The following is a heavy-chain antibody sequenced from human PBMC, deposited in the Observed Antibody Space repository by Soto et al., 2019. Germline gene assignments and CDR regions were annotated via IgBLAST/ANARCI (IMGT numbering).Heavy chain of an antibody. CDR1: GGSFSGYY. CDR3: ATPNPDLTGFDP. Sequence: SETLSLTCAVYGGSFSGYYWSWIRQPPGKGLEWIGEINHSGSTNYNPSLKSRVTISVDTSKNQFSLKLSSVTAADTAVYYCATPNPDLTGFDPWGQGTLVPSPQ. J-gene: IGHJ5*02. V-gene: IGHV4-34*01. CDR2: INHSGST. D-gene: IGHD3-9*01.